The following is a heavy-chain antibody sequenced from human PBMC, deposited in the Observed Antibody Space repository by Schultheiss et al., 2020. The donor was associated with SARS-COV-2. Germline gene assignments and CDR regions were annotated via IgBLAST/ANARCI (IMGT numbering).Heavy chain of an antibody. Sequence: SETLSLTCTVSGGSISSYYWSWIRQPPGKGLEWIGYIYYSGSTNYNPSLKSRVTISVDTSKNQFSLKLSSVTAADTAVYYCASSNYDPYYFDYWGQGTLVTVFS. V-gene: IGHV4-59*01. J-gene: IGHJ4*02. CDR3: ASSNYDPYYFDY. CDR2: IYYSGST. D-gene: IGHD4-11*01. CDR1: GGSISSYY.